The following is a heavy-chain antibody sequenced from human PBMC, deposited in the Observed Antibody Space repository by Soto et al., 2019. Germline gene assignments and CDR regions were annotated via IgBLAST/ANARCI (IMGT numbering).Heavy chain of an antibody. CDR3: ARGWDIVVVTDTGAYYFEY. CDR1: GGSISSSSYC. D-gene: IGHD2-21*02. V-gene: IGHV4-39*07. CDR2: IYYSGST. Sequence: SETLSLTCTVSGGSISSSSYCWGWIRQPPGKGLEWIGSIYYSGSTYYNPSLKSRVTISVDTSKNQFSLKLSSVTAADTAVYYCARGWDIVVVTDTGAYYFEYWGQGTLVTVSS. J-gene: IGHJ4*02.